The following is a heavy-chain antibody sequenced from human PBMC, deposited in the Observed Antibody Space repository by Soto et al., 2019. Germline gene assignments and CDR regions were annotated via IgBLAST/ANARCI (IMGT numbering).Heavy chain of an antibody. CDR2: IYYSGST. CDR1: GGSISSVGYY. Sequence: SETLSLTCSVSGGSISSVGYYWTWIRQQPGKGLEWIGYIYYSGSTDYNPSLKSRVTISVDRSKNQFSLNLSSVTAADTAIYYCARESGGYDSSTRYGLDVWGQGTTVTV. J-gene: IGHJ6*02. D-gene: IGHD6-25*01. V-gene: IGHV4-31*03. CDR3: ARESGGYDSSTRYGLDV.